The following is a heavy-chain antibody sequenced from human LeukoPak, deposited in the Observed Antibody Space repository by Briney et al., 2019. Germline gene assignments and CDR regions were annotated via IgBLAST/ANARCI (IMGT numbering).Heavy chain of an antibody. D-gene: IGHD1-26*01. V-gene: IGHV4/OR15-8*02. Sequence: PSETLSLTCGVSGGSISGTNWWSWVRQPPGQGLEWIGEISLDGQTNYNPSLNGRVTMSLDKSSNQLSLHLTSVTAADTATYYCSRESGPFCPFGYWGQGTLVIVSS. CDR2: ISLDGQT. CDR1: GGSISGTNW. CDR3: SRESGPFCPFGY. J-gene: IGHJ4*02.